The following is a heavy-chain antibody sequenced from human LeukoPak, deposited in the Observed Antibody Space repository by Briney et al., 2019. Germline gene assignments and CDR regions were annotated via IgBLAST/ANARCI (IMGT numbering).Heavy chain of an antibody. CDR2: ISISSNYI. D-gene: IGHD3-16*02. CDR1: GFTFSRYS. Sequence: GGSLRLSCAASGFTFSRYSMNWVRQAPGKGLEWVSSISISSNYIYYPDSLKGRFTISRDNAKNSLYLQMNSLRAEDTAVYYCARGDYVWGSYPRIAYFDYWGQGTLVTVSS. J-gene: IGHJ4*02. CDR3: ARGDYVWGSYPRIAYFDY. V-gene: IGHV3-21*01.